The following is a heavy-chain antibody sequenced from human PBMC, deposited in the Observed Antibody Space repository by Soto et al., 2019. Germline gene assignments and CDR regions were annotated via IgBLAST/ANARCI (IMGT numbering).Heavy chain of an antibody. J-gene: IGHJ6*02. CDR3: ARVWGLGQENYYGMDV. D-gene: IGHD7-27*01. CDR1: GFTFSSYA. Sequence: GGSLRLSCAASGFTFSSYAMHWVRQAPGKGLEWVAVISYDGSNKYYADSVKGRFTISRDNSKNTLYLQMNSLRAEDTAVYYCARVWGLGQENYYGMDVWGQGTTVTVSS. CDR2: ISYDGSNK. V-gene: IGHV3-30-3*01.